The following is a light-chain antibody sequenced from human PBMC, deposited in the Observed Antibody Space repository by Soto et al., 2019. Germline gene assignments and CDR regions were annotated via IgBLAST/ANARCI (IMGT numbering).Light chain of an antibody. V-gene: IGLV2-23*02. CDR1: FSVIGRYEF. J-gene: IGLJ1*01. CDR3: CSFTSITTYV. Sequence: QSALTQPASVSGSPGQSITISCAGTFSVIGRYEFVSWYQQHPGKAPKALIYGVSKRPSGVSNRFSGSKSGNTASLTISGLQAEDESDYYCCSFTSITTYVFGTGTKVTVL. CDR2: GVS.